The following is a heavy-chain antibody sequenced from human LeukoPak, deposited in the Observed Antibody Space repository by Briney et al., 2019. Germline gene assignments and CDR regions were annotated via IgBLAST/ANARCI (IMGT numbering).Heavy chain of an antibody. J-gene: IGHJ5*02. CDR3: ARDITMVRGVIIPRWFDP. D-gene: IGHD3-10*01. Sequence: PSETLSLTCAVSGYSISSGYYWGWIRLPPGKGLEWIGSIYHSGSTYYNPSLKSRVTISVDTSKNQFSLKLSSVTAADTAVYYCARDITMVRGVIIPRWFDPWGQGTLVTVSS. CDR1: GYSISSGYY. CDR2: IYHSGST. V-gene: IGHV4-38-2*02.